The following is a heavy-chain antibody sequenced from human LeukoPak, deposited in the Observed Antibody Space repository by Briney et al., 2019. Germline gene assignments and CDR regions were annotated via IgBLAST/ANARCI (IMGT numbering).Heavy chain of an antibody. D-gene: IGHD2-15*01. CDR1: GVSISSYY. Sequence: PSETLSLTCTVSGVSISSYYWSWIRQPPGKGLEWIGYIYYSGSTNYNPSLKSRVTISVDTSKNQFSLKLSSVTAADTAVYYCARSPYCTGGSCYLLYWGQGTLVTVSS. CDR2: IYYSGST. J-gene: IGHJ4*02. V-gene: IGHV4-59*01. CDR3: ARSPYCTGGSCYLLY.